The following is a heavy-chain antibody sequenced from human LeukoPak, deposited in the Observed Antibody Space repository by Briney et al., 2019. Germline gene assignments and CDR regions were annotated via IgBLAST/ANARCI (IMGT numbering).Heavy chain of an antibody. Sequence: GESLRLTCVASGFIFSSYTFNWVRQAPGRGLEWVASMRSSTSYIFYAESLKGRFTISGDNAKNSLFLQMNTLRVEDAGVYYCARVGKCGRPYSPAALDLWGPGTLVTVSS. J-gene: IGHJ3*01. CDR1: GFIFSSYT. D-gene: IGHD1-26*01. V-gene: IGHV3-21*06. CDR2: MRSSTSYI. CDR3: ARVGKCGRPYSPAALDL.